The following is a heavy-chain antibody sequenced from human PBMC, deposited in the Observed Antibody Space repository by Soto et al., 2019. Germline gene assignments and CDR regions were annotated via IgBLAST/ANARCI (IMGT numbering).Heavy chain of an antibody. D-gene: IGHD4-17*01. J-gene: IGHJ4*02. V-gene: IGHV4-61*01. CDR2: IYYRGST. Sequence: KPSETLSLTCIVSGDSVSIGTYYWSWIRQPPGKGLEWIGYIYYRGSTNYNPSLKSRVTISIDTSRNQFSLKVNSVTAADTAVYYCARGLDYVGFDYWGQGTLVTVSS. CDR3: ARGLDYVGFDY. CDR1: GDSVSIGTYY.